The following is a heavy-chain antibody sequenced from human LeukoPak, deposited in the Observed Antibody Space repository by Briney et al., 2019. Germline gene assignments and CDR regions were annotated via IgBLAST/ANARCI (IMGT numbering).Heavy chain of an antibody. D-gene: IGHD2-15*01. Sequence: SVKVSCKASGGTFSRYAISLVRQAPGQGLEWMGRIIPIFGTANYAQKFQGRVTITTDESASTAYMELSSLRSEDTAVYYCARDQWCSGGSCYSGGNWFDPWGQGTLVTVSS. V-gene: IGHV1-69*05. CDR2: IIPIFGTA. CDR1: GGTFSRYA. J-gene: IGHJ5*02. CDR3: ARDQWCSGGSCYSGGNWFDP.